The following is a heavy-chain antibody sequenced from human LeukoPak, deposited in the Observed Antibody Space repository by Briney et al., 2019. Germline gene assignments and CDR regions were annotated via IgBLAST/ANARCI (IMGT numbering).Heavy chain of an antibody. CDR3: ARDFGTISSGYFSPTSDY. V-gene: IGHV1-69*13. D-gene: IGHD3-22*01. Sequence: SVKVSCKASGGTFSSYAISWVRQAPGQGLEWMGGIIPIFGTANYAQKFQGRVTITADESTSTAYMELSSLRSEDTAVYYCARDFGTISSGYFSPTSDYWGQGTLVTVSS. CDR1: GGTFSSYA. CDR2: IIPIFGTA. J-gene: IGHJ4*02.